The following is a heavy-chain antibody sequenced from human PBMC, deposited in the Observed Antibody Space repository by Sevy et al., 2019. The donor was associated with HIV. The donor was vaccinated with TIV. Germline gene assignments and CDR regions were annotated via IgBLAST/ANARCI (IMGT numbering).Heavy chain of an antibody. D-gene: IGHD3-3*01. CDR2: ISAYNGNT. CDR1: GYTFTTYG. Sequence: ASVKVSCKASGYTFTTYGISWVRQAPGQGLEWMGWISAYNGNTNYAQKFQGRVTMTRDTSTSTIYMELTSLRSEDTAVYYCARPAGNYEDFFDYWGQGTLVTVSS. CDR3: ARPAGNYEDFFDY. J-gene: IGHJ4*02. V-gene: IGHV1-18*01.